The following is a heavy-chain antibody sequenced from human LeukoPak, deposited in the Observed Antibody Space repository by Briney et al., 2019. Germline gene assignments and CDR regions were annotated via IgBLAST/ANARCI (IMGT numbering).Heavy chain of an antibody. CDR3: ARQNYYDSSGYTLVDY. CDR1: GGSISSSSYY. J-gene: IGHJ4*02. CDR2: IYYSGST. V-gene: IGHV4-39*01. D-gene: IGHD3-22*01. Sequence: SETLSLTCTVSGGSISSSSYYWGWIRQPPGKGLEWIGSIYYSGSTYYNPSLKSRVTISVDASKNQFSLKLSSVTAADTAVYYCARQNYYDSSGYTLVDYWGQGTLVTVSS.